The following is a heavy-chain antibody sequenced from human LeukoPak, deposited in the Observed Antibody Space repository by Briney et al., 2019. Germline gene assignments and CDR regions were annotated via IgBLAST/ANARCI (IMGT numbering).Heavy chain of an antibody. D-gene: IGHD3-9*01. CDR3: ARHTYDILTGYYPHFDY. V-gene: IGHV4-59*08. Sequence: TSETLSLTCTVSGGSISSYYWSWIRQPPGKGLEWIGYIYYSGSTNYNPSLKSRVTISVDTSKNQFSLKLSSVTAADTAVYYCARHTYDILTGYYPHFDYWGQGTLVTVSS. J-gene: IGHJ4*02. CDR1: GGSISSYY. CDR2: IYYSGST.